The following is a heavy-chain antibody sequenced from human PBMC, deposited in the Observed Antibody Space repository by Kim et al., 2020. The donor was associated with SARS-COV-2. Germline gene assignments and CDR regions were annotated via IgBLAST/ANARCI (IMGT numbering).Heavy chain of an antibody. V-gene: IGHV3-23*01. Sequence: VTGRFTISRDNSKTPLYLQMNSLRAEDTAVYYCAKGPYYEFWSGQDYFDYWGRGTLVTVSS. J-gene: IGHJ4*02. CDR3: AKGPYYEFWSGQDYFDY. D-gene: IGHD3-3*01.